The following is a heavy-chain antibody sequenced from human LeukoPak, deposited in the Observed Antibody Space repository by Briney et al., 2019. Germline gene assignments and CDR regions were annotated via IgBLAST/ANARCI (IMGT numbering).Heavy chain of an antibody. J-gene: IGHJ4*02. Sequence: GGSLRLSCAASGFTFSSYWMSWVRQAPGKGLEWVANIKQDGSEKYYVDSVKGRFTISRDNAKNSLYLQMNSLRAEDTAVYYCARMRDGYFFPPFDYWGQGTLVTVSS. D-gene: IGHD5-24*01. CDR1: GFTFSSYW. CDR2: IKQDGSEK. V-gene: IGHV3-7*01. CDR3: ARMRDGYFFPPFDY.